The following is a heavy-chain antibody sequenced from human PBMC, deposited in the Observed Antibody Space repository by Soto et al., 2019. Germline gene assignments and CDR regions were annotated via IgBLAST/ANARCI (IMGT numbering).Heavy chain of an antibody. D-gene: IGHD3-3*01. Sequence: AAVKVSCKSSGYTFTSYAMHWVRQAPGQRLEWMGWINAGNGNTKYSQKFQGRVTITRDTSASTAYMELSSLRSEDTAVYYCARGGRTIFGVASPTFAYWGKGTRVTVSS. CDR3: ARGGRTIFGVASPTFAY. V-gene: IGHV1-3*01. CDR1: GYTFTSYA. CDR2: INAGNGNT. J-gene: IGHJ4*02.